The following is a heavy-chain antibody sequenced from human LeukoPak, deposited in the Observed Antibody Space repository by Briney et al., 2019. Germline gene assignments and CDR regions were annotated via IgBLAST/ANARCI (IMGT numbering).Heavy chain of an antibody. CDR1: GFTFSSYA. D-gene: IGHD3-10*01. Sequence: GGSLRLSCAASGFTFSSYAMNWVRQAPGKGLEWVSGISGSGGSTYYADSVKGRFTISRDNSKNTLYLQMNSLRVEDTAVYYCAKEDGFGKFFDYWGQGTLVTLSS. CDR3: AKEDGFGKFFDY. V-gene: IGHV3-23*01. J-gene: IGHJ4*02. CDR2: ISGSGGST.